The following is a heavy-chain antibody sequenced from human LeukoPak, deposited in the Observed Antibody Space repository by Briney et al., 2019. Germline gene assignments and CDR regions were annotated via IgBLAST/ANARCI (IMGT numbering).Heavy chain of an antibody. J-gene: IGHJ6*02. CDR2: IKQDGSEK. D-gene: IGHD3-10*01. Sequence: GGSLRLSRAASGFTFSNAWMSWVRQAPGKGLGWVANIKQDGSEKYYVDSVKGRFTISRDNAKNSLYLQMNSLRAEDTAVYYCARDLRSPGEGYYYYYGMDVWGQGTTVTVSS. V-gene: IGHV3-7*01. CDR3: ARDLRSPGEGYYYYYGMDV. CDR1: GFTFSNAW.